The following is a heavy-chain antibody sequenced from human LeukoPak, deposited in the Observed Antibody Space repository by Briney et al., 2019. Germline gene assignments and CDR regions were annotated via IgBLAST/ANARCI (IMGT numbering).Heavy chain of an antibody. CDR3: ARDRGRYYMDV. V-gene: IGHV3-21*01. CDR1: GFTFSSYS. J-gene: IGHJ6*03. CDR2: ISSSSSYI. Sequence: PGGSLRLSCAASGFTFSSYSMNWVRQAPGKGLEWVSLISSSSSYIYYVDSVKGRFTISRDNAKNSLYLQMNSLRAEDTAVYYCARDRGRYYMDVWGKGTTVTISS. D-gene: IGHD6-25*01.